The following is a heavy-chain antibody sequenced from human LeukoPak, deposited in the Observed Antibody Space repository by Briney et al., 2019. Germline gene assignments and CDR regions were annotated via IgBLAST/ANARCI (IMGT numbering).Heavy chain of an antibody. CDR3: AKSGGYGLIDY. CDR1: GDSISDYY. V-gene: IGHV4-4*07. D-gene: IGHD1-26*01. J-gene: IGHJ4*02. Sequence: SETLSLTCTVSGDSISDYYWSWIRQPAGRGLEWIGRIFTTENTDYNPSLTSRVTMSIDTSKNQFSLRLNSVTAADTAMYYCAKSGGYGLIDYWGQGTRVTVSS. CDR2: IFTTENT.